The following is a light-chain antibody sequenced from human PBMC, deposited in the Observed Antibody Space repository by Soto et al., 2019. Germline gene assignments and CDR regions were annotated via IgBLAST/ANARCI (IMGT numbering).Light chain of an antibody. V-gene: IGKV3-20*01. J-gene: IGKJ2*01. CDR3: QQYGSSPT. Sequence: EIVLTQSPGTLSLSPGERATLSCRASQSVSSTYLAWYQQKPDQAPRLLIYGASNRATGIPDRFSGSGSGTDFTLTISRLEPVYFAVYFCQQYGSSPTFGQGTKLEIK. CDR1: QSVSSTY. CDR2: GAS.